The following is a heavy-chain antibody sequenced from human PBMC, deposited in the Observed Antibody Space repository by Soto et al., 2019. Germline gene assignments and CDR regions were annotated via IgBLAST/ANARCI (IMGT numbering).Heavy chain of an antibody. Sequence: GESLKISFKASGYIFTHYWIGWVRQMPGKGLEWMGLIYPGDSDTRYSPSFQGQVTISSDKSISTPSLQWSSLKASDTAVYYCARQSPTPGYYYFSYGMDVWGQGTTVTVSS. CDR3: ARQSPTPGYYYFSYGMDV. J-gene: IGHJ6*02. CDR1: GYIFTHYW. D-gene: IGHD4-17*01. CDR2: IYPGDSDT. V-gene: IGHV5-51*01.